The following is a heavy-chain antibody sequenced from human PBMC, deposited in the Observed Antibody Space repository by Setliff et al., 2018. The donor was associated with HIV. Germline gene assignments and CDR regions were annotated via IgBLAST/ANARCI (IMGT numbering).Heavy chain of an antibody. CDR2: IYTDGST. CDR1: GGSITSGNYF. Sequence: SETLSLTCTVSGGSITSGNYFWTWIRQPAGKGLEWIGHIYTDGSTNYNPSFRGRVTISVDSSKNQFSLKLSSVTAADTAVYYCARDARWLQFPYFDYWGQGALVTVSS. V-gene: IGHV4-61*09. J-gene: IGHJ4*01. D-gene: IGHD5-12*01. CDR3: ARDARWLQFPYFDY.